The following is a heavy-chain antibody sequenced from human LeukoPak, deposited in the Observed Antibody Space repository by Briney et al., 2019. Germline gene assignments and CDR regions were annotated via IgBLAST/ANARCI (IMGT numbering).Heavy chain of an antibody. CDR1: GFTFSSYG. CDR3: AKDPSGRWSGSYVDY. CDR2: IWYDGSNK. J-gene: IGHJ4*02. Sequence: GGSLRLSCAAAGFTFSSYGMHWVRQAPGKGLEWVAVIWYDGSNKYYADSVKGRFTISRDNYKKTLYLQTNSLRAEDTAVYYCAKDPSGRWSGSYVDYWGQGTLVTVSS. D-gene: IGHD1-26*01. V-gene: IGHV3-33*06.